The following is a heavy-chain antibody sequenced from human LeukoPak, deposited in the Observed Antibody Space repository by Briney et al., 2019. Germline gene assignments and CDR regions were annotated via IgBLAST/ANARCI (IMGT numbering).Heavy chain of an antibody. CDR1: GGSISSGGYS. CDR2: IYYSGNT. J-gene: IGHJ4*02. V-gene: IGHV4-39*02. CDR3: ATSTSGWSPVDN. Sequence: SETLSLTCTVSGGSISSGGYSWGWLRQPPGKGLEWSGSIYYSGNTFYNPSLKSRATMSDDTSTNHFSLMLRSVASADAAVYYCATSTSGWSPVDNWGLGTLVTVSS. D-gene: IGHD6-19*01.